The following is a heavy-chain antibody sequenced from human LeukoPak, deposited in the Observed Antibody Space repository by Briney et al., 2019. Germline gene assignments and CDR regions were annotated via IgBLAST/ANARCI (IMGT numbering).Heavy chain of an antibody. CDR3: ARPRKPGIAAAGSWFDP. J-gene: IGHJ5*02. CDR1: GYSFTSYW. Sequence: GESLKISCKGFGYSFTSYWIGWVRQMPGKGLEWMGIIYPGDSDTRYSPSFQGQVTISADKSISTAYLQWSSLKASDTAMYYCARPRKPGIAAAGSWFDPWGQGTLVTVSS. V-gene: IGHV5-51*01. CDR2: IYPGDSDT. D-gene: IGHD6-13*01.